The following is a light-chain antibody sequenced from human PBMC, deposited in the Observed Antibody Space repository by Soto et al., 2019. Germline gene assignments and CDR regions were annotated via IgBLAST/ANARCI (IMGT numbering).Light chain of an antibody. Sequence: DIQMTQSPSSLSASVGDRVTITCQASQDISNYLNWYQQKPGKAPKLLIYDASNLETGVPSRFSGSGSGTDFPFTISSLQAEDIATYYCQQYDNLPLTFGGGTKVEMK. V-gene: IGKV1-33*01. CDR2: DAS. CDR1: QDISNY. CDR3: QQYDNLPLT. J-gene: IGKJ4*01.